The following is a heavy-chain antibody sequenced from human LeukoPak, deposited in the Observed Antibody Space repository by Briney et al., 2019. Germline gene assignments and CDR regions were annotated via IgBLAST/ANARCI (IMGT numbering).Heavy chain of an antibody. CDR1: DGSFSGYY. V-gene: IGHV4-34*01. Sequence: SETLSLTCAVYDGSFSGYYWSWIRQPPGKGLEWIGEINHSGSTNYNPSLKSRVTISLDTSKSQFSLKLSSVTAADTAVYYCARANSGSYYYYYYMDVWGKGTTVTISS. CDR2: INHSGST. CDR3: ARANSGSYYYYYYMDV. D-gene: IGHD1-26*01. J-gene: IGHJ6*03.